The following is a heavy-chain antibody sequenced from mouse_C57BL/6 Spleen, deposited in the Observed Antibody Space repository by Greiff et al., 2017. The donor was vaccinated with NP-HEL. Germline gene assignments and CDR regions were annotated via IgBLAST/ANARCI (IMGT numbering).Heavy chain of an antibody. J-gene: IGHJ4*01. Sequence: QVQLQQSGAELVKPGASVKISCKASGYAFSSYWMNWVKQRPGKGLEWIGQIYPGDGDTNYNGKFKGKATLTADKSSSTAYMQLSSLTSEDSAVYFCAREGDQDGYYVSYAMDYGGQGTSVTGSP. CDR3: AREGDQDGYYVSYAMDY. V-gene: IGHV1-80*01. CDR1: GYAFSSYW. CDR2: IYPGDGDT. D-gene: IGHD2-3*01.